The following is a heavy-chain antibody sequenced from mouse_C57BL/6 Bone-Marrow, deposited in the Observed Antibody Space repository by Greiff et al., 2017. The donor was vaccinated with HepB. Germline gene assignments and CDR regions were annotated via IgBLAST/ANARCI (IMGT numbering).Heavy chain of an antibody. Sequence: VKVVESGAELARPGASVKLSCKASGYTFTSYGISWVKQRTGQGLEWIGEIYPRSGNTYYNEKFKGKATLTADKSSSTAYMELRSLTSEDSAVYFCGGPVDYWGQGTSVTVSS. J-gene: IGHJ4*01. CDR2: IYPRSGNT. CDR3: GGPVDY. V-gene: IGHV1-81*01. CDR1: GYTFTSYG.